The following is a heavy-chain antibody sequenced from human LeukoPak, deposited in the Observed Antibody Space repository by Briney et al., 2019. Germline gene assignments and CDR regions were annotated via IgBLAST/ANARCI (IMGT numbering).Heavy chain of an antibody. D-gene: IGHD3-10*01. Sequence: SETLSLTCAVYGGSFRGYYWSWIRQPPGKGLEWIGEINHSGSTNYNPSLKSRVTISVDTSKNQFSLKLSSVTAADTAVYYCARLVWGVREVIITSHYYYMDVWGKGTTVTISS. CDR1: GGSFRGYY. J-gene: IGHJ6*03. V-gene: IGHV4-34*01. CDR3: ARLVWGVREVIITSHYYYMDV. CDR2: INHSGST.